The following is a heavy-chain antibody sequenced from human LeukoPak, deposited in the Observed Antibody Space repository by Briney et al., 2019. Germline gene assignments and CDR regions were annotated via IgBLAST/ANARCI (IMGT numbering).Heavy chain of an antibody. J-gene: IGHJ3*01. CDR2: ISYDGSNK. CDR1: GFTFSSYG. CDR3: ALYGYGDVVFDF. V-gene: IGHV3-30*03. Sequence: GGSLRLSCAASGFTFSSYGMHWVRQAPGKGLEWVAVISYDGSNKYYADSVKGRFTISRDNSKNTLYLQMNSLRAEDTAVYYCALYGYGDVVFDFGGEGKMVTFS. D-gene: IGHD5-18*01.